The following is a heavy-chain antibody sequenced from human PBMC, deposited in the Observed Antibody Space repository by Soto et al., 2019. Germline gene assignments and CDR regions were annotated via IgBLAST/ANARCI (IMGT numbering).Heavy chain of an antibody. Sequence: SETLSLTCTVSGDSVTRSNWWSWIRQPPGKGLEWIGYIYYSGSTNYNPSLKSRVTISVDTSNNQFSLKLSSVTAADTAVYYCARHDNLSHRTISLGYWGQGTLVTVSS. J-gene: IGHJ4*02. D-gene: IGHD3-9*01. CDR1: GDSVTRSNW. V-gene: IGHV4-61*01. CDR2: IYYSGST. CDR3: ARHDNLSHRTISLGY.